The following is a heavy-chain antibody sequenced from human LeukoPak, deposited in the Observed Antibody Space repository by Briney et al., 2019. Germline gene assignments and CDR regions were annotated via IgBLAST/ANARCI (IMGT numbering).Heavy chain of an antibody. D-gene: IGHD6-19*01. CDR3: AKDQEVVAGTLGFDY. CDR1: RFTFSNYG. J-gene: IGHJ4*02. V-gene: IGHV3-23*01. CDR2: ISGSGGST. Sequence: GGSLRLSCAASRFTFSNYGVSWVRQAPGKGLEWVSAISGSGGSTYYADSVKGRFTISRDNSKNTLYLQMNSLRAEDTAVYYCAKDQEVVAGTLGFDYWGQGTLVTVSS.